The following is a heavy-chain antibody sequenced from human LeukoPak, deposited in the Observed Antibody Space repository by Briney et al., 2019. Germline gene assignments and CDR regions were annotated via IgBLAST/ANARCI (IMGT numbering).Heavy chain of an antibody. Sequence: SETLSLTCAVYGGSFSGYYWSWIRQPPGKGLEWIGEINHSGSTNYNPSLKSRVTISVDTSKNQFSLKLSSVTAADTAVYYCAIRAYYYGSGSKGLFDYWGQGTLVTVSS. CDR1: GGSFSGYY. CDR2: INHSGST. CDR3: AIRAYYYGSGSKGLFDY. V-gene: IGHV4-34*01. J-gene: IGHJ4*02. D-gene: IGHD3-10*01.